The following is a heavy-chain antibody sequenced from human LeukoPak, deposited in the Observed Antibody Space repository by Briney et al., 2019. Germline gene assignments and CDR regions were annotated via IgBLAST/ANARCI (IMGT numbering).Heavy chain of an antibody. D-gene: IGHD3-22*01. J-gene: IGHJ4*02. V-gene: IGHV3-48*03. CDR3: ASLPRDDSSGYYLSDY. Sequence: GGSLRLSCAASGFTFSSYEMNWVRQAPGKGLEWVSYISSSSSYTNYADSVKGRFTISRDNAKNSLYLQMNSLRAEDTAVYYRASLPRDDSSGYYLSDYWGQGTLVTVSS. CDR2: ISSSSSYT. CDR1: GFTFSSYE.